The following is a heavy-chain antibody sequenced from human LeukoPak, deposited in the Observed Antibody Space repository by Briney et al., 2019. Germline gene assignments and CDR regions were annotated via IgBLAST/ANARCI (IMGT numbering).Heavy chain of an antibody. J-gene: IGHJ6*02. V-gene: IGHV3-21*01. CDR2: VSVSSTYI. D-gene: IGHD3-10*01. CDR1: GFAFSSYN. Sequence: PGGSLRLSCAASGFAFSSYNVNWVRQAPGKGLEWVAYVSVSSTYIFYADSLKARFTVSRDNAKRSMYLQISGLRVEDTAVYYCARESRYYHSGNYVTAMDVWGQGATVTVSS. CDR3: ARESRYYHSGNYVTAMDV.